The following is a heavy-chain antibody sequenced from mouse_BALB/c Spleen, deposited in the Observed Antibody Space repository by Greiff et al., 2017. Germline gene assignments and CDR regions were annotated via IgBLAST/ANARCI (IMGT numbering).Heavy chain of an antibody. Sequence: EVQLQESGPGLVKPSQSLSLTCTVTGYSITSDYAWNWIRQFPGNKLEWMGYISYSGSTSYNPSLKSRISITRDTSKNQFFLQLNSVTTEDTATYYCARVYDYDGVAYWGQGTLVTVSA. CDR1: GYSITSDYA. V-gene: IGHV3-2*02. J-gene: IGHJ3*01. CDR2: ISYSGST. CDR3: ARVYDYDGVAY. D-gene: IGHD2-4*01.